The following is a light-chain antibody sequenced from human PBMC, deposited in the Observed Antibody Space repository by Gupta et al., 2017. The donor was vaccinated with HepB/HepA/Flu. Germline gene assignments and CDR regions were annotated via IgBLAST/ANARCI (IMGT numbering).Light chain of an antibody. J-gene: IGLJ1*01. CDR2: DVT. CDR1: SSDVGEYNY. CDR3: CSYAGSHTFPYV. Sequence: SALTQPRSVSGSPGQSVTISCTGTSSDVGEYNYVSWYQQNPGKAPKLIIYDVTKRPSGVPDRFSGSKSGSTASLTISGLQAEDEADYYCCSYAGSHTFPYVFGTGTKVTVL. V-gene: IGLV2-11*02.